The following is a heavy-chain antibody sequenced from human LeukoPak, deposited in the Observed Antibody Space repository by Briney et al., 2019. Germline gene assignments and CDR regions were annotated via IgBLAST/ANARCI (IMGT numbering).Heavy chain of an antibody. Sequence: PETLSLTCTVSGGSISSYYWSWIRQPPGKGLEWIGYIYYSGSTNYNPSLKSRVTISVDTSKNQFSLKLSSVTAADTAVYYCARTLRFLEWSMRQYNWFDPWGQGTLVTVSS. CDR1: GGSISSYY. D-gene: IGHD3-3*01. CDR3: ARTLRFLEWSMRQYNWFDP. J-gene: IGHJ5*02. CDR2: IYYSGST. V-gene: IGHV4-59*08.